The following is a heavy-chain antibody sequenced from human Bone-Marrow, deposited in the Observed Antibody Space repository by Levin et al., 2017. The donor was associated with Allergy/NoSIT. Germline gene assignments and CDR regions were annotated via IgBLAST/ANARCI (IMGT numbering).Heavy chain of an antibody. Sequence: GESLKISCAASGFTFSNYGMNWVRQTPGKGLEWVSSITRRSDYMYYADSVKGRFIISRDNAKNSLFLQMNSLRVDDTAVYYCAKDRTYGILWNYGMDVWGQGTTVTVSS. CDR3: AKDRTYGILWNYGMDV. J-gene: IGHJ6*02. CDR2: ITRRSDYM. CDR1: GFTFSNYG. V-gene: IGHV3-21*01. D-gene: IGHD4-17*01.